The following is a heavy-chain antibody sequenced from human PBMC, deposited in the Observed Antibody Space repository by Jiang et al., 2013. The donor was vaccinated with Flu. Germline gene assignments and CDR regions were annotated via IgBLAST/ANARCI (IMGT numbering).Heavy chain of an antibody. Sequence: GAEVKKPGASVKVSCKASGYTFTSYGINWVRQAPGQGLEWMGWITAYNYNTNYAQKFQGRVTMTTDTSTSTAYMELRSLRSDDTAVYYCAREGGCGGDCFPDYWGQGTLVTVSS. CDR1: GYTFTSYG. V-gene: IGHV1-18*01. CDR2: ITAYNYNT. D-gene: IGHD2-21*02. J-gene: IGHJ4*02. CDR3: AREGGCGGDCFPDY.